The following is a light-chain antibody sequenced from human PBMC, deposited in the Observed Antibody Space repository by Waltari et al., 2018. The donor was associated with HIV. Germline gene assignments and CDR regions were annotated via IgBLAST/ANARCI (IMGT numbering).Light chain of an antibody. J-gene: IGKJ2*01. CDR1: QEIGTY. CDR2: SAS. Sequence: AMRMTQSPSSLSASTGDRVTISCRASQEIGTYLAWYQHKPGKVPELLMYSASTLQSGLPSRFNGSGSGTDFTLTIDCLQSEDFATYYCQQYYSYPQAFGQGTKLEIK. CDR3: QQYYSYPQA. V-gene: IGKV1-8*01.